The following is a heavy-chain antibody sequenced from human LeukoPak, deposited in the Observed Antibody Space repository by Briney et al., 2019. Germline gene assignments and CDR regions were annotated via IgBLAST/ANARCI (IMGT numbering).Heavy chain of an antibody. CDR2: INPSGGST. Sequence: GASVKVSCKASGYTFTTYLMHWVRQAPGQGLEWMGIINPSGGSTSYAPKFQGRVTMTRDTSTNTVYMELSNLRSEDTAVYYCARLGQLWLGQVFDYWGQGTLVTVSS. CDR1: GYTFTTYL. J-gene: IGHJ4*02. D-gene: IGHD5-18*01. CDR3: ARLGQLWLGQVFDY. V-gene: IGHV1-46*01.